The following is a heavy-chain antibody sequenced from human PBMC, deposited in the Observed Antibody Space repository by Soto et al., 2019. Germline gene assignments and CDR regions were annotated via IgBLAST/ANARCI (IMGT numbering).Heavy chain of an antibody. J-gene: IGHJ3*02. V-gene: IGHV4-34*01. Sequence: SETLSLTCAVYGGSFSGYYWSWIRQPPGKGLEWIGEINHSGSTNYSPSLKSRVTISVDTSKNQFSLKLSSVTAADTAVYYCARRHLSSSWYNRAFDIWGQGTMVTVSS. CDR3: ARRHLSSSWYNRAFDI. CDR2: INHSGST. D-gene: IGHD6-13*01. CDR1: GGSFSGYY.